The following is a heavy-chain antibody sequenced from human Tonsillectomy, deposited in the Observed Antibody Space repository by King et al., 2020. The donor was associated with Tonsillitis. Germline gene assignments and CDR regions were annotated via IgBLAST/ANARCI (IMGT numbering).Heavy chain of an antibody. Sequence: TLKESGPVLVKPTQTLTLTCTFSGFSLSTSAMRVSWIRQPPGKALEWLARIDWDDDKFYSTSLKTRLTISKETSKNQVVLTMTNMDPVDKATYYCARISVSGYSFDYWGQGTLVTVSS. J-gene: IGHJ4*02. D-gene: IGHD5-18*01. CDR1: GFSLSTSAMR. CDR2: IDWDDDK. CDR3: ARISVSGYSFDY. V-gene: IGHV2-70*04.